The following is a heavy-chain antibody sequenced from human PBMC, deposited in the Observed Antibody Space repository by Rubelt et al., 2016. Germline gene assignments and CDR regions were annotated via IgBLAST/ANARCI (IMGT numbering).Heavy chain of an antibody. CDR2: IKQGGSEK. V-gene: IGHV3-7*03. D-gene: IGHD3-10*01. J-gene: IGHJ4*02. CDR3: ARRVAYGYLDN. Sequence: EVQLVESGGGLVQPGESLRLSCAASGFTFSSYWMSWVRQAPGKGLEWVANIKQGGSEKNYVNSVKGRFTISRDNFKNTPDLQVNSLRAEDTAVYYCARRVAYGYLDNWGQGTLVTVSS. CDR1: GFTFSSYW.